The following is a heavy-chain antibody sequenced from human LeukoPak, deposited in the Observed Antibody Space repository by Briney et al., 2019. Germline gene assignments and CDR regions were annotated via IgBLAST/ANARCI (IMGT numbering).Heavy chain of an antibody. CDR3: VKTQTHFGDYRRDY. J-gene: IGHJ4*02. CDR1: GFTFSIDG. Sequence: GGSLRLSCAASGFTFSIDGMIWVRQAPGKGLQWVSTISDSGGSTYYADSVKGRFTISRDNSKDTLYLQMNSLRAEDTAVYYCVKTQTHFGDYRRDYWGQGTLVTVSS. CDR2: ISDSGGST. D-gene: IGHD4-17*01. V-gene: IGHV3-23*01.